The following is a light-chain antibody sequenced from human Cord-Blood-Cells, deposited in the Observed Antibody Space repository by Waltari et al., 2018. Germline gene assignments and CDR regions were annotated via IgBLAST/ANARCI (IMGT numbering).Light chain of an antibody. CDR3: MQGIHLPLT. V-gene: IGKV1-12*01. CDR1: QGISSW. J-gene: IGKJ4*01. CDR2: AAS. Sequence: DIQMTQSPSSVSASVGDRVTITCRASQGISSWLAWYQQKPGKAPKLLIYAASSLQSGVPSRFSGSGSGTDFTLKISRVEAEDVGVYYCMQGIHLPLTFGGGTKVEIK.